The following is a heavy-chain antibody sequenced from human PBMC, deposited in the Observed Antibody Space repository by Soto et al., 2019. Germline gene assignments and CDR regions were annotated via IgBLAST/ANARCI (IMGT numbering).Heavy chain of an antibody. CDR2: ISYDGSLQ. CDR1: GFAFSSYG. V-gene: IGHV3-30*03. D-gene: IGHD5-18*01. Sequence: QAQLVESGGGVVQPGRSLRLSCAASGFAFSSYGMHWVRQAPGTGLEWVAVISYDGSLQHYADSVKGRFTISRDNSMNMVLPQMSSLRAEDTAVYYCVSDRGYGHASVPYSWGQGTLVSVSS. J-gene: IGHJ4*02. CDR3: VSDRGYGHASVPYS.